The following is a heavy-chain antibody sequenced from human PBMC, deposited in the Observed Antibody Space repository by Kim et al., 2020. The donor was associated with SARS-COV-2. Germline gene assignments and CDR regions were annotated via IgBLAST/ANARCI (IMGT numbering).Heavy chain of an antibody. D-gene: IGHD1-7*01. CDR3: VRYGRNYGGDH. CDR2: TTRDGDGS. V-gene: IGHV3-64D*06. J-gene: IGHJ5*02. Sequence: GGSLRLSCSASGFTFSDYAIHWVRRAPGKGLQCVSATTRDGDGSFYDYSVKGRISIFRNNSNNTLFLQMSVLRNEDTAIYYCVRYGRNYGGDHWGQGTLVSVS. CDR1: GFTFSDYA.